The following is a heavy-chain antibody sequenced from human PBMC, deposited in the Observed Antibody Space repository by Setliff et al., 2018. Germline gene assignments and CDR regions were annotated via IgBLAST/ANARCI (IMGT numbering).Heavy chain of an antibody. CDR1: GYTFTNFG. D-gene: IGHD2-2*01. CDR2: IITSTGKT. J-gene: IGHJ3*01. Sequence: GASVKVSCKASGYTFTNFGFHWLRQAPGQGLEWMAMIITSTGKTSYAQKFQGRVTVTTDTYTGTGYMELRSLRSDDTAMYFCARFGGSCSSSSCYASELWGQGTMVTVSS. CDR3: ARFGGSCSSSSCYASEL. V-gene: IGHV1-18*01.